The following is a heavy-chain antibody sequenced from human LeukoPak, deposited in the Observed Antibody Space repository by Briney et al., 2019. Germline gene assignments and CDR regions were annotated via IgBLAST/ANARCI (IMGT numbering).Heavy chain of an antibody. D-gene: IGHD3-22*01. CDR2: TIPIFGTA. Sequence: SVKVSCKASGGTFSSYAISWVRQAPRQGLEWMGGTIPIFGTANYAQKFQGRVTITADESTSTAYMELSSLRSEDTAVYYCASSGKDYYDSSRSGMDVWGQGTTVTVSS. J-gene: IGHJ6*02. V-gene: IGHV1-69*13. CDR1: GGTFSSYA. CDR3: ASSGKDYYDSSRSGMDV.